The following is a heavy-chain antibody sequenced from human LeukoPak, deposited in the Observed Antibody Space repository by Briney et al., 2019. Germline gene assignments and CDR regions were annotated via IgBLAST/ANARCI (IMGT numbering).Heavy chain of an antibody. CDR2: INHSGST. V-gene: IGHV4-34*01. CDR3: ARSRKYSYGFDY. J-gene: IGHJ4*02. Sequence: SETLSLTCAVYGVSFSGYYWSWIRQPPGKGLEWIGEINHSGSTNYNPSLKSRVTISVDTSKNQFSLKLSSVTAADTAVYYCARSRKYSYGFDYWGQGTLVTVSS. CDR1: GVSFSGYY. D-gene: IGHD5-18*01.